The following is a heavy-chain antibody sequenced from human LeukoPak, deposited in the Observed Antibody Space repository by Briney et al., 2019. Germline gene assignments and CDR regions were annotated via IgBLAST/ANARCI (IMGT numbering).Heavy chain of an antibody. J-gene: IGHJ4*02. Sequence: GGSLRLSCAASGFTFSSYAMSWVRQAPGKGLEWVSSILGGASGGSTYYADSVKGRFTISRDNSKNTLYLQMNSLRAEDTAVYYCAKDMSYYGTTPDYWGQGTLVAVSS. CDR1: GFTFSSYA. D-gene: IGHD3-10*01. CDR3: AKDMSYYGTTPDY. CDR2: ILGGASGGST. V-gene: IGHV3-23*01.